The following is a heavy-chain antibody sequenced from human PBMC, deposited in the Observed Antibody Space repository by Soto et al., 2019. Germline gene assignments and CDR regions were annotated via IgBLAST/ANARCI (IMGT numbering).Heavy chain of an antibody. CDR3: ANYCSGGSCPRQH. J-gene: IGHJ1*01. D-gene: IGHD2-15*01. CDR1: GGTFSSYA. CDR2: IIPIFGTA. Sequence: SVKVSCKASGGTFSSYAISWVRQAPGQGLEWMGGIIPIFGTANYAQKFQGRVTITADESTSTAYMELSSLRSEDTAVYYCANYCSGGSCPRQHWGQGTRVSVCS. V-gene: IGHV1-69*13.